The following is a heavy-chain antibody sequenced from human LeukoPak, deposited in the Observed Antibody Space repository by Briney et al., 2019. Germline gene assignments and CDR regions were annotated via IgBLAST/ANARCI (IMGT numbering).Heavy chain of an antibody. CDR1: GYTFTSYG. J-gene: IGHJ6*02. Sequence: ASAKVSCKASGYTFTSYGISWVRQAPGQGLEWMGWISAYNGNTNYAQKLQGRVTMTTDTSTSTAYMELRSLRSDDTAVYYCARGGSGDYGYYYYGMDVWGQGTTVTVSS. CDR3: ARGGSGDYGYYYYGMDV. V-gene: IGHV1-18*01. D-gene: IGHD4-17*01. CDR2: ISAYNGNT.